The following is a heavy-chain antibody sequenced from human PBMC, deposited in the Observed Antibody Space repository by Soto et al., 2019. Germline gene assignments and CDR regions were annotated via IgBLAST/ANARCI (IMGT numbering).Heavy chain of an antibody. CDR3: ARQEFSYSSGNYYTHFSYYGKDV. CDR2: IDPSDSYT. J-gene: IGHJ6*02. V-gene: IGHV5-10-1*01. CDR1: GYSFTSYW. Sequence: PGEPLRISCKGCGYSFTSYWISWVRQMPGKGLEWMGRIDPSDSYTNYSPSFQGHVTISADKSISTAYLQCSSLKASDTAMYYCARQEFSYSSGNYYTHFSYYGKDVCCQRTTFTVPS. D-gene: IGHD3-22*01.